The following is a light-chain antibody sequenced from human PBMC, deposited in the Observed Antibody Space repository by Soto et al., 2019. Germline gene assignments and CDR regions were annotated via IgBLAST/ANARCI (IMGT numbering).Light chain of an antibody. CDR1: SSDVGSYNR. CDR3: SSYTSSSTYG. Sequence: QSVLTQPPSVSGSPGQSVAISCTGTSSDVGSYNRVSWYQQPPGTAPKVMIYEVSNRPSGVPDRFSGSKSGNTASLTISGLRAEDEADYYCSSYTSSSTYGFGTGTKVTVL. CDR2: EVS. V-gene: IGLV2-18*02. J-gene: IGLJ1*01.